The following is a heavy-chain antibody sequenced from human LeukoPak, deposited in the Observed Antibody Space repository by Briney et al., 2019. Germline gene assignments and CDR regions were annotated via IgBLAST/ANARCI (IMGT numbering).Heavy chain of an antibody. J-gene: IGHJ4*02. CDR1: GSTLSSYG. CDR3: AKDVDPFGSGSYVEGFDY. CDR2: IWYDGSNK. V-gene: IGHV3-30*02. D-gene: IGHD3-10*01. Sequence: PGGPLRLSVPASGSTLSSYGMHGFRKAPGKGLEGGPVIWYDGSNKYYADSVKGRFTISRDNSKNTLYLQMNSLRAEDTAVYYCAKDVDPFGSGSYVEGFDYWGQGTLVTVSS.